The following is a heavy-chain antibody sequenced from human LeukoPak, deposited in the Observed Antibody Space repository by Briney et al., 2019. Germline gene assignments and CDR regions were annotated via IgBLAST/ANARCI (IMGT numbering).Heavy chain of an antibody. CDR1: GFTFSDYA. J-gene: IGHJ5*02. Sequence: GGSLRLSCAASGFTFSDYAMSWVRQAPGKGLEWVSAISGTADRTYYVGSVKGRFTVSRDNSKNMLYLQMNGLRTEGTAVYYCANSRGYDSGNLWGQGTMVTVSS. CDR2: ISGTADRT. CDR3: ANSRGYDSGNL. D-gene: IGHD3-10*01. V-gene: IGHV3-23*01.